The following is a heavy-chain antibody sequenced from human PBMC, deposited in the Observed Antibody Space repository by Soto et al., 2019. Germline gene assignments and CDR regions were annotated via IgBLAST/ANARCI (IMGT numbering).Heavy chain of an antibody. CDR3: ARETNYYMDG. CDR1: GFTFSSYS. V-gene: IGHV3-48*01. D-gene: IGHD2-8*01. J-gene: IGHJ6*03. CDR2: ISSSSSTI. Sequence: PGGSLRLSCAASGFTFSSYSMNWVRQAPGKGLEWVSYISSSSSTIYYADSVKGRFTISRDNAKNSLYLQMNSLRAEDTAVYYCARETNYYMDGCGKGTTVTVSS.